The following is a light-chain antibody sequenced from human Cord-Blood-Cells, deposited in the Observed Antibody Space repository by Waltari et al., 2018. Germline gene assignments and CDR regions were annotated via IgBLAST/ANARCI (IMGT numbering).Light chain of an antibody. V-gene: IGKV1-39*01. CDR2: AAS. CDR1: QSISSY. Sequence: DIQMTHSPSSLSASVGERATITCRASQSISSYLNWYQQKPGKPPKPLIYAASSLQSGVPSRFSGSGSGTDFTLTISSLQPEDFATYYCLQSYSTPYSFGQGTKLEIK. J-gene: IGKJ2*03. CDR3: LQSYSTPYS.